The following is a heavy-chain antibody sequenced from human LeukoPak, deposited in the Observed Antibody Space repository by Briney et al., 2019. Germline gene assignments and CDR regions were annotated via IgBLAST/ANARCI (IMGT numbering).Heavy chain of an antibody. CDR1: GLSFTRFS. CDR3: ELRPASPGLAMATTWFDP. Sequence: SETLSLTCAVSGLSFTRFSWNWVRQPPGKGLEWIGEINYSGMTNYNPALMTRVAISADSSKRPFSLDLTSVTAVDTAVYYCELRPASPGLAMATTWFDPWGQGTLVSVSS. V-gene: IGHV4-34*01. CDR2: INYSGMT. J-gene: IGHJ5*02. D-gene: IGHD3/OR15-3a*01.